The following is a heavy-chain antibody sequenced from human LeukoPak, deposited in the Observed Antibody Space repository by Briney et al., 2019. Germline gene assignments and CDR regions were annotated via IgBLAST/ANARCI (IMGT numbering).Heavy chain of an antibody. CDR3: ARDLEAAAGRPPFDY. V-gene: IGHV3-11*01. J-gene: IGHJ4*02. Sequence: GGSLRLSCAASGFIFSDYYMSWIRQAPGKGLEWVSYISSSGSTIYYADSVKGRFTISRDNAKNSLYLQMNSLRAEDTAVYYRARDLEAAAGRPPFDYWGQGTLVTVSS. D-gene: IGHD6-13*01. CDR2: ISSSGSTI. CDR1: GFIFSDYY.